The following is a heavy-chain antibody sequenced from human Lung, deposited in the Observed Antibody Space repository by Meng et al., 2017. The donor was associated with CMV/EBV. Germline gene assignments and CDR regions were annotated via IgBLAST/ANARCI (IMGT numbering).Heavy chain of an antibody. CDR2: IYYSGST. V-gene: IGHV4-59*01. D-gene: IGHD2-2*01. J-gene: IGHJ6*04. Sequence: SXTLSLXCTVSGGSISSYYWSWIRQPPGKGLEWIGYIYYSGSTNYNPSLKSRVTISVDTSKNQFSLKLSSVTAADTAVYYCARNSPAAPHYYYYGMDVWGKGTXVTVSS. CDR3: ARNSPAAPHYYYYGMDV. CDR1: GGSISSYY.